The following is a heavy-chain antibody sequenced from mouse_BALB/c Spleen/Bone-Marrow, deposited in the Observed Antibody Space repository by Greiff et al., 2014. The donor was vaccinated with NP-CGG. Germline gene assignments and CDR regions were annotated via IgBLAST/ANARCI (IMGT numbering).Heavy chain of an antibody. D-gene: IGHD2-14*01. CDR3: IRELVRGFGY. V-gene: IGHV1-54*01. CDR1: GYAFTNYF. J-gene: IGHJ3*01. Sequence: QVQLKQSGAELVRPGTPVKVSCKASGYAFTNYFMEWVKQRPGQGLEWIGVINPGSGGAYYNEKFKGKAILTADKSSSTAYMQLSSLTSDDSAVYFCIRELVRGFGYWGQGTLVTVSA. CDR2: INPGSGGA.